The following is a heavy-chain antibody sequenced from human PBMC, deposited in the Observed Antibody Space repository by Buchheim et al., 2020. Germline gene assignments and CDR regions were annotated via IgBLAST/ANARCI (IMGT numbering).Heavy chain of an antibody. Sequence: QVQLQQWGAGLLKPSETLSLTCAVYGGSFSDYYWGWIRQPPDKGLEWIGEINHSGSTNYNPSLKSRVTISVDTSKNQFSLKLRSVTAADTAVYYCARANFLRLKSPFDYWGQGTL. CDR2: INHSGST. CDR1: GGSFSDYY. D-gene: IGHD3-3*01. CDR3: ARANFLRLKSPFDY. J-gene: IGHJ4*02. V-gene: IGHV4-34*01.